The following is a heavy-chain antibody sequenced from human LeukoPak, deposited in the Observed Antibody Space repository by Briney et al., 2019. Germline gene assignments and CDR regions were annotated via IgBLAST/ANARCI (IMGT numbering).Heavy chain of an antibody. CDR1: GFTFSSYS. Sequence: GGSLRLSCAASGFTFSSYSMNWVRQAPGKGLEWVSSISSSSSYIYYADSVKGRFTISRDNAKNSLYLQMNSLRAEDTAVYYCARDSSPSHYYYGMDVWGQGTTVTVSS. CDR2: ISSSSSYI. J-gene: IGHJ6*02. V-gene: IGHV3-21*01. CDR3: ARDSSPSHYYYGMDV.